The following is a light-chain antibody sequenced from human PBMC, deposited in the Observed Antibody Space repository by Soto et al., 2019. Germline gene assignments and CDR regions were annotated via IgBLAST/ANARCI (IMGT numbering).Light chain of an antibody. CDR3: HQYGSSTPYT. Sequence: EVVLTQSPGTLSLSPGERATLSCRASQSINNNYLAWYQQRPGQSPRLLIFGSSDRATGIPDRFSGSGSGTDFTLTISRLEPEDFAVYYCHQYGSSTPYTCGQGTKLEI. CDR2: GSS. J-gene: IGKJ2*01. V-gene: IGKV3-20*01. CDR1: QSINNNY.